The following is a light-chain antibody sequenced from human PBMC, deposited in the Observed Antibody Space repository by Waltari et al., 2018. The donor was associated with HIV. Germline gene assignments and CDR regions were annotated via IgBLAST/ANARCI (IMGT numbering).Light chain of an antibody. CDR2: AAS. CDR1: QNIQSD. J-gene: IGKJ1*01. CDR3: LQHNSFPRT. Sequence: DIHVTQSPSSLSTSAGERITITCRASQNIQSDLGWYQSKSGKAPRRLIYAASTLHGGVPPRFQASGSGTNFSLSINGLQPEDFATYYCLQHNSFPRTFGQGTTVEI. V-gene: IGKV1-17*01.